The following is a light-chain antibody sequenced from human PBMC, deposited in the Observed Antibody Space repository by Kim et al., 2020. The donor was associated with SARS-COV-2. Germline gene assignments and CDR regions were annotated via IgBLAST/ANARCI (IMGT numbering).Light chain of an antibody. V-gene: IGLV2-14*03. J-gene: IGLJ2*01. CDR3: SSYRSGGTLVV. Sequence: QSVTIYCTGNSCDIGTYNYVSWYQHQPSNGPKLMIDDVSNRPPGVSDRFSGSKSGNSASLTISGLQAEDEADYHCSSYRSGGTLVVFGGGTQLTVL. CDR2: DVS. CDR1: SCDIGTYNY.